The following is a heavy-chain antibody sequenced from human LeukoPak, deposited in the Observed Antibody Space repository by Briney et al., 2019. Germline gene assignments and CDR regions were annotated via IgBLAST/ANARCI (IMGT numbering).Heavy chain of an antibody. CDR3: ATDRYGTRFLEY. CDR2: FDPEDGET. J-gene: IGHJ4*02. Sequence: ASVKVSCKVSGYTLTELSIHWVRQAPGKGLELMGGFDPEDGETIYAQKFQGRVTMTEDTSTDTAYMEPSSLRSEDTGVLYCATDRYGTRFLEYWGQGTLVTVSS. CDR1: GYTLTELS. D-gene: IGHD3-3*01. V-gene: IGHV1-24*01.